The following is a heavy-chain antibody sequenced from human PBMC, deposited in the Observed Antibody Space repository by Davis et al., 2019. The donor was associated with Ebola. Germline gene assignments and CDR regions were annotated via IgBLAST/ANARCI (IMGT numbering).Heavy chain of an antibody. V-gene: IGHV4-34*01. D-gene: IGHD2-15*01. CDR3: ARWSSWWRGWWFDP. Sequence: SETLSLTCAVYGGSFSGYYWSWIRQPPGKGLGWIGEINHSGSTNYNPSLKSRVTISVDTSKNQFSLKLSSVTAADTAVYYCARWSSWWRGWWFDPWGQGTLVTVSS. CDR2: INHSGST. CDR1: GGSFSGYY. J-gene: IGHJ5*02.